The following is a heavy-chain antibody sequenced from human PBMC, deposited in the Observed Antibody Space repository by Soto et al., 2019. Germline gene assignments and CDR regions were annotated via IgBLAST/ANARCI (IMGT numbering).Heavy chain of an antibody. J-gene: IGHJ4*02. V-gene: IGHV1-18*01. CDR3: ARAEWATVTTSFEY. Sequence: ASVKVSCKASGYTFTTYGFSWVRQGPGQGLEWMGWISAYNGNTNYAQKLQGRVTMTTETSTSTAYMELRSLRSDDTAVYYCARAEWATVTTSFEYWGQGTLVTVSS. D-gene: IGHD4-17*01. CDR1: GYTFTTYG. CDR2: ISAYNGNT.